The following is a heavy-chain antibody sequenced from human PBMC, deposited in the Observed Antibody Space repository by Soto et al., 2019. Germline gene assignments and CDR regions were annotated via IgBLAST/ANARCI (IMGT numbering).Heavy chain of an antibody. J-gene: IGHJ5*02. CDR3: ARGGYYYGSGRRSNWFDP. Sequence: PSETLSLTCAVYGGAFSGYYWSWIRQPPGKGLEWIGEINHSGSTNYNPSLKSRVTMSVDTSKNQFSLILSSVTAADTAVYYCARGGYYYGSGRRSNWFDPWGQGTLVTVSS. CDR1: GGAFSGYY. CDR2: INHSGST. V-gene: IGHV4-34*01. D-gene: IGHD3-10*01.